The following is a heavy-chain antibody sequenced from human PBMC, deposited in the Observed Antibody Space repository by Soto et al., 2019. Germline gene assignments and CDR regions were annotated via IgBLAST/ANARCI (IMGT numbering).Heavy chain of an antibody. V-gene: IGHV4-59*08. CDR3: GRHLFSDV. CDR2: FSYSGTT. J-gene: IGHJ6*02. Sequence: PSETPSLTCSVSGDSISSYYWNWIRQPPGKGLEWIGYFSYSGTTNYNPSLKSRVTISADTSKNQFFLKLSSVTAADTAVYYCGRHLFSDVWGQGTTVTVSS. D-gene: IGHD2-21*01. CDR1: GDSISSYY.